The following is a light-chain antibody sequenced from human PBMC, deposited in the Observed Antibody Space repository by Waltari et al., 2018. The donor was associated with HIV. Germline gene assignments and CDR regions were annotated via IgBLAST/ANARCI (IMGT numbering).Light chain of an antibody. V-gene: IGKV4-1*01. J-gene: IGKJ3*01. CDR3: QQYFSAPS. Sequence: DIVMNQSPDSLAVSLGERVTINCKSSQSVLYSSINKNYLAWYQQNAGQPPKLLIYWASTRESGVPDRFSGSGSGTDFTLTISSLQAEDVAVYYCQQYFSAPSFGPGTKVEVK. CDR2: WAS. CDR1: QSVLYSSINKNY.